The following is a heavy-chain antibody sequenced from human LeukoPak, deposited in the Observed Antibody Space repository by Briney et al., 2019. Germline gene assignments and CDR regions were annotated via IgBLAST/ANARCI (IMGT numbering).Heavy chain of an antibody. CDR1: VFTFSSYW. J-gene: IGHJ4*02. V-gene: IGHV3-7*01. Sequence: GGSLRLSCAASVFTFSSYWRSWVLQAPGKGLGRVANIKQEGSEKYYVDSVKGRFTIARDNAKNSLYLQMNSLRAEDTAVYYCARSPPYSGSPSDFDYWGQGTLVTVSS. CDR2: IKQEGSEK. CDR3: ARSPPYSGSPSDFDY. D-gene: IGHD1-26*01.